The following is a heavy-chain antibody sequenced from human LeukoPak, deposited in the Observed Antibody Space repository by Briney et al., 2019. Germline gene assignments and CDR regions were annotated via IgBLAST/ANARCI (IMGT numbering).Heavy chain of an antibody. D-gene: IGHD3-22*01. CDR3: ARGLTSGYYGSYYMDV. J-gene: IGHJ6*03. V-gene: IGHV4-34*01. CDR2: INHSGST. CDR1: GGSFSGYY. Sequence: PSETLSLTCAVYGGSFSGYYWSWIRQPPGKGLEWIGEINHSGSTNYNPSLKSRVTISVDTSKNQFSLKLRSVTAADTAVYYCARGLTSGYYGSYYMDVWGRGTTLTVSS.